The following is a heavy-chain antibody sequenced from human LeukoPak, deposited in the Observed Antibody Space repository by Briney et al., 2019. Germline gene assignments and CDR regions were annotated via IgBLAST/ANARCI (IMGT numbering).Heavy chain of an antibody. CDR3: ATGSGWYSPDY. CDR2: IVVGSGYT. V-gene: IGHV1-58*01. J-gene: IGHJ4*02. D-gene: IGHD6-19*01. Sequence: ASVKVSCKASGFTFTSSPLQWVRQPRGQRLEWIGWIVVGSGYTNYAQNFQERVPITRDMSTNTAYMELSSLRSEDTAVYYCATGSGWYSPDYWGQGTLVTVSS. CDR1: GFTFTSSP.